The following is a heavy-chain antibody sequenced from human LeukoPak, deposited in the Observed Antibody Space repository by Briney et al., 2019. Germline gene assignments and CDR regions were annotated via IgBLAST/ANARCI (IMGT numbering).Heavy chain of an antibody. V-gene: IGHV3-48*03. CDR1: GFTFSSSE. J-gene: IGHJ4*02. CDR3: AREGRYYGSGSYPY. Sequence: GGSLRLSCAASGFTFSSSEMNWIRQAPGKGLEGISYISSRGVTIYYADSVTGRFTISRANAKNSLYLQMNSLRAEDTAVYYCAREGRYYGSGSYPYWGQGTLVTVSS. CDR2: ISSRGVTI. D-gene: IGHD3-10*01.